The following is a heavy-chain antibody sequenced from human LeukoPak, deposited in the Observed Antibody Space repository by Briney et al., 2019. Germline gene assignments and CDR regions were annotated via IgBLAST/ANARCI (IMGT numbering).Heavy chain of an antibody. CDR1: GFTFSSYS. V-gene: IGHV3-48*01. J-gene: IGHJ3*02. D-gene: IGHD3-10*01. CDR3: ARDRYYGSGSYDAFDI. CDR2: ISSSSSTI. Sequence: PGGSLRLSCAASGFTFSSYSMTWVRQAPGKGLEWVSYISSSSSTIYYTDSVRGRVTISRDNAKDSLYMQMNSLRAEDTAVYYCARDRYYGSGSYDAFDIWGQGTMVTVSS.